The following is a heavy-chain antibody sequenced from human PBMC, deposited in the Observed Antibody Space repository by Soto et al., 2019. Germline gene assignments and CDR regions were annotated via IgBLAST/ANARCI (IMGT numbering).Heavy chain of an antibody. D-gene: IGHD3-22*01. CDR1: GFIFEDFA. V-gene: IGHV3-9*01. J-gene: IGHJ4*02. Sequence: SLRLSCVGSGFIFEDFAMNWVRQVPGKGLEWVSGISWNSATLAYADSVKGRFIVSRDNAKNILYLQMNSLRPEDAALYYCAKDVGSYYYDTSAYLYGYWGQGTLVTVSS. CDR3: AKDVGSYYYDTSAYLYGY. CDR2: ISWNSATL.